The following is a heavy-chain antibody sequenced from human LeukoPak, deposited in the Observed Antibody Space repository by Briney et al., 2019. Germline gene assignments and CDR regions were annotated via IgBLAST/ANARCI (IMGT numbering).Heavy chain of an antibody. Sequence: SETLSLTCTVSDGSVSISSYYWGWIRQPPGKGLEWIGSIYYSGTTSYNPSLKGRVTISVDTSRNQFSLKLNSVTAADTAVYYCARYHSGYDDYWGQGVLVTVSS. D-gene: IGHD5-12*01. CDR3: ARYHSGYDDY. CDR2: IYYSGTT. V-gene: IGHV4-39*07. J-gene: IGHJ4*02. CDR1: DGSVSISSYY.